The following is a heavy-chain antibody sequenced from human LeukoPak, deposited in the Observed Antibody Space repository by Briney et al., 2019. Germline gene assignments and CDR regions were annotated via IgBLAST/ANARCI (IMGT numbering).Heavy chain of an antibody. V-gene: IGHV4-59*01. J-gene: IGHJ4*02. CDR1: GGSISGYY. CDR3: ARQDLYGSPLYFDY. D-gene: IGHD3-10*01. CDR2: MYNSGST. Sequence: SETLSLTCIVSGGSISGYYWSWIRQPPGKGLEWIGYMYNSGSTKYNPSLKSRVTISVDMSKNHFSLKMSSVTAADTAVYYCARQDLYGSPLYFDYWGQGTLVTVSS.